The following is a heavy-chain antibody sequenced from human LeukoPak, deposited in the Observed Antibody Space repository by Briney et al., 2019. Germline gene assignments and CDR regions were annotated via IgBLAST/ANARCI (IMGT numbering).Heavy chain of an antibody. D-gene: IGHD1-26*01. Sequence: GESLKISCKGSGYSFTNYWIAWVRQMPGKGLEWMGIIYPGDSDTRYSPSFQGQVTISADKSISTAYLQWSSLKASDTAMYYCATSGEQKWELPYYFDYWGQGTLVTVSS. CDR3: ATSGEQKWELPYYFDY. J-gene: IGHJ4*02. V-gene: IGHV5-51*01. CDR2: IYPGDSDT. CDR1: GYSFTNYW.